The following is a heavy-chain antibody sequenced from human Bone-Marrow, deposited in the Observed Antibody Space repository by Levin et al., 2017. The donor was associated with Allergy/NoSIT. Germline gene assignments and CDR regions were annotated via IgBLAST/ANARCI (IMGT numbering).Heavy chain of an antibody. CDR3: ARSAAGSSSWYYY. CDR1: EFMFNTYN. J-gene: IGHJ4*02. V-gene: IGHV1-2*02. D-gene: IGHD6-13*01. Sequence: GESLKISCAASEFMFNTYNMHWVRQAPGKGLEWVGWINPNSGDTKYAQKFQDSLTMTRDTSINTAYMELTRLRSDDTAVYFCARSAAGSSSWYYYWGQGTLVTVSS. CDR2: INPNSGDT.